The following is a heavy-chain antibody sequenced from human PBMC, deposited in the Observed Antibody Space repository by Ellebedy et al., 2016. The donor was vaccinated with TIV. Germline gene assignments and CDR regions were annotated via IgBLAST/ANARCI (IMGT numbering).Heavy chain of an antibody. CDR1: GFTFSSYS. CDR2: ISSSSSYI. CDR3: ARDGDTAMPIFDY. Sequence: GESLKISCAASGFTFSSYSMNWVRQAPGKGLEWVSSISSSSSYIYYADSVKGRFTISRDNAKNSLYLQMNSLRAEDTAVYYCARDGDTAMPIFDYWGQGTLVTVSS. V-gene: IGHV3-21*01. J-gene: IGHJ4*02. D-gene: IGHD5-18*01.